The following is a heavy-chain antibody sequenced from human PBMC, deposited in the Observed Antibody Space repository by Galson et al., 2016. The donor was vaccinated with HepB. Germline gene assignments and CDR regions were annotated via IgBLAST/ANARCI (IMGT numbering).Heavy chain of an antibody. Sequence: CAISGDSVSSNSAGWNWIRQSPSRGLEWLGRTYYTSKWYNDYALSVKGRITINPDTSKNQFSLQLNSVTPKDTAVYYCARGWLQGGLGVWVQGATVTASS. CDR1: GDSVSSNSAG. CDR2: TYYTSKWYN. V-gene: IGHV6-1*01. D-gene: IGHD5-24*01. CDR3: ARGWLQGGLGV. J-gene: IGHJ6*02.